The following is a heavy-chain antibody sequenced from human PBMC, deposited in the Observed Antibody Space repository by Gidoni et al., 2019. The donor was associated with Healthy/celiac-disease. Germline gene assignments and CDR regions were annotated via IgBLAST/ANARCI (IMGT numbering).Heavy chain of an antibody. Sequence: QVQLVESGGGVVQPGRSLRLSCAASGFTFSSYAMHWVRQAPGKGLEWVAVISYDGSNKYYADSVKGRFTISRDNSKNTLYLQMNSLRAEDTAVYYCARSTSAMVTRFDYWGQGTLVTVSS. CDR3: ARSTSAMVTRFDY. V-gene: IGHV3-30*01. J-gene: IGHJ4*02. CDR2: ISYDGSNK. D-gene: IGHD5-18*01. CDR1: GFTFSSYA.